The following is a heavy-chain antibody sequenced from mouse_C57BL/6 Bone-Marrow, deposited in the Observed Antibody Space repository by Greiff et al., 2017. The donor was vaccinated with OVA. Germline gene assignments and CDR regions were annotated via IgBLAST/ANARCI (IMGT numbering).Heavy chain of an antibody. CDR1: GYTFTDYY. CDR2: INPYNGGT. J-gene: IGHJ2*01. CDR3: ARSGYYYGSSPYYFDY. D-gene: IGHD1-1*01. Sequence: VQLQQSGPVLVKPGASVKMSCKASGYTFTDYYMNWVKQSHGKSLEWIGVINPYNGGTSYNQKFKGKATLTVDKSSSTAYMELNSLTSEDSAVYYGARSGYYYGSSPYYFDYWGQGTTLTVSS. V-gene: IGHV1-19*01.